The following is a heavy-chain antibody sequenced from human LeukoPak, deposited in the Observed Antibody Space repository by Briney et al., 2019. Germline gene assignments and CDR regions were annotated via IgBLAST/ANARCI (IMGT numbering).Heavy chain of an antibody. V-gene: IGHV3-7*01. Sequence: GGSLRLSCAASGFTVSRIWMAWVRQAPGKGLEWVANINQDASTRQYVDSVKGRFTISRDNAKNSLDLQMNSLRVEDTAVYYCARDQSGSLDYWGQGTLVTVSS. CDR1: GFTVSRIW. D-gene: IGHD1-26*01. J-gene: IGHJ4*02. CDR3: ARDQSGSLDY. CDR2: INQDASTR.